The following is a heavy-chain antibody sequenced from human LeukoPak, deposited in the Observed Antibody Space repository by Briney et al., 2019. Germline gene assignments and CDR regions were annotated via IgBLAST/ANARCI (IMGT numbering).Heavy chain of an antibody. CDR3: SGGGGIGVSDT. CDR2: VSYGGGT. D-gene: IGHD6-19*01. CDR1: GDSLSGSRAY. V-gene: IGHV4-39*01. Sequence: PSETMSLTCIVSGDSLSGSRAYWNWIRQPPGTGLEWLGSVSYGGGTYYSLSFRTRVAISADMSKNQFSLNLSSMTATDTAVYFCSGGGGIGVSDTWGQGTLVTVSS. J-gene: IGHJ4*02.